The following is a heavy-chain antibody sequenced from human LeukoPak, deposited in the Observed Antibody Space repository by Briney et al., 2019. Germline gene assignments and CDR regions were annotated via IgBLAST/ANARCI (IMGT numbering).Heavy chain of an antibody. V-gene: IGHV3-11*04. Sequence: KSGGSLRLSCAASGFTFSDYYMSWIRQAPGKGLEWVSYISSSGSTIYYADSVKGRFTISRDNAKNSLFLQMNSLRAEDTAVYHCARVARMATAIPVPDYWGQGTLVTVSS. D-gene: IGHD2-21*02. CDR1: GFTFSDYY. CDR2: ISSSGSTI. J-gene: IGHJ4*02. CDR3: ARVARMATAIPVPDY.